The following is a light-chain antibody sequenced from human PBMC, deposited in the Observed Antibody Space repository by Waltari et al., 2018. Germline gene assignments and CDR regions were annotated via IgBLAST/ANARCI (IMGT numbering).Light chain of an antibody. CDR1: QSLLYSSNNKNY. V-gene: IGKV4-1*01. J-gene: IGKJ1*01. Sequence: IVMTQSPDSLAVSLGERATINCKSSQSLLYSSNNKNYLAWYQQKPGQPPKFLIYWASTRESGVPDRFSGSGSGTDFTLTISTLQAEDVAVYYCQQHYGVLWTFGQGTKVEI. CDR2: WAS. CDR3: QQHYGVLWT.